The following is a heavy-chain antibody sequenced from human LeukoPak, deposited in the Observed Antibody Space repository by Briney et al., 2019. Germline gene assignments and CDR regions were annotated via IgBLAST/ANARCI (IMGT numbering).Heavy chain of an antibody. CDR2: INDSGDKT. CDR1: GLTFRNYA. CDR3: AKFGGYYYDSSGYLGLDH. J-gene: IGHJ5*02. D-gene: IGHD3-22*01. Sequence: PGGSLRLSCAASGLTFRNYAMSWVRQAPGKGLEWVSAINDSGDKTSYSDSVKGRFTISRDGFENTLDLEMNSLRVEDTAMYYCAKFGGYYYDSSGYLGLDHWGQGTLVTVSS. V-gene: IGHV3-23*01.